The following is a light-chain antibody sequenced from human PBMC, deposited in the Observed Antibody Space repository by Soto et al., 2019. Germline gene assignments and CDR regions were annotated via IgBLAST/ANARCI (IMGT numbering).Light chain of an antibody. Sequence: DIVLTQSPGTLSLSPGERATLSCRASQSVSSNFLAWYQQKPGQAPRLLIYGASNRATGIPDRFSGSGSGTDFTLTISRLEPEDFAVYYCQQYGSSPRTFGQGTKVEI. J-gene: IGKJ1*01. CDR2: GAS. CDR3: QQYGSSPRT. V-gene: IGKV3-20*01. CDR1: QSVSSNF.